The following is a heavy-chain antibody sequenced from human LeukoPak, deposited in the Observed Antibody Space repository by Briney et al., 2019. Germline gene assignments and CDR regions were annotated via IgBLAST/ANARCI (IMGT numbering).Heavy chain of an antibody. CDR2: IYYSGST. Sequence: SETLSLTCTVSGGSISSYYWSRIRQPPGKGLEWIGYIYYSGSTNYNPSLKSRVTISVDTSKNQFSLKLSSVTAADTAVYYCARTQWFGELPFDYWGQGTLVTVSS. CDR1: GGSISSYY. CDR3: ARTQWFGELPFDY. D-gene: IGHD3-10*01. J-gene: IGHJ4*02. V-gene: IGHV4-59*01.